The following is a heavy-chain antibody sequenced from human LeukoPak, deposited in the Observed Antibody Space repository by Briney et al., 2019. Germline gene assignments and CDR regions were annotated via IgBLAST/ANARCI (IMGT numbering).Heavy chain of an antibody. D-gene: IGHD2-21*01. CDR2: ISYDGSNK. V-gene: IGHV3-30*14. J-gene: IGHJ4*02. CDR3: STIVPDVVATLTFAY. Sequence: GGSLRLSCAASGFTFSSYAMHWVRQAPGKGLEWVAVISYDGSNKYYADSVKGRFTISRDNSKNTLYLQMNSLRADDTAVYFCSTIVPDVVATLTFAYWGQGALVTVSS. CDR1: GFTFSSYA.